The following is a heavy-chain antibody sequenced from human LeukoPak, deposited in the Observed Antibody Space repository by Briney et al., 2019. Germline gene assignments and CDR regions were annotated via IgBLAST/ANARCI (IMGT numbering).Heavy chain of an antibody. CDR2: ISYDGSNK. CDR3: ARERVVTPYFDY. V-gene: IGHV3-30-3*01. J-gene: IGHJ4*02. CDR1: GFTFSSYA. Sequence: GRSLRLSCAASGFTFSSYAMHWVRQAPGKGLEWVAVISYDGSNKYYADSVKGRFTISRDNSKNTLYLQMNSLRAEDTAVYYCARERVVTPYFDYWGQGTLVTVSS. D-gene: IGHD4-23*01.